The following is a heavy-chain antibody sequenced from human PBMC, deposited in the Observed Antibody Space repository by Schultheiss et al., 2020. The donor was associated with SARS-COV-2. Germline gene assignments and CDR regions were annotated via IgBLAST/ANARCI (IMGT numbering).Heavy chain of an antibody. CDR2: ITPSGNTI. D-gene: IGHD2-2*01. V-gene: IGHV3-48*04. CDR1: GFTFSSYS. J-gene: IGHJ6*03. CDR3: ARGGRLRYCSSTSCYGYYMDV. Sequence: GESLKISCVASGFTFSSYSMNWVRQAPGKGLEWVSYITPSGNTIYYAGSVKGRFTISRDNAKNSLYLQMNSLRAEDTAVYYCARGGRLRYCSSTSCYGYYMDVWGKGTTVTVSS.